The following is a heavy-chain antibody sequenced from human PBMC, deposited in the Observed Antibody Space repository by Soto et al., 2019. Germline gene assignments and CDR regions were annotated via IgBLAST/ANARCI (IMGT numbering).Heavy chain of an antibody. J-gene: IGHJ4*02. CDR1: GFTFSSYA. CDR3: AKSAGFCSGGSCYSGY. V-gene: IGHV3-23*01. Sequence: GSLRLSCAASGFTFSSYAMSWVRQAPGKGLEWVSAISGSGGSTYYADSVKGRFTISRDNSRNTLYLQMNSLRAEDTAVYYCAKSAGFCSGGSCYSGYWGQGTLVTVSS. D-gene: IGHD2-15*01. CDR2: ISGSGGST.